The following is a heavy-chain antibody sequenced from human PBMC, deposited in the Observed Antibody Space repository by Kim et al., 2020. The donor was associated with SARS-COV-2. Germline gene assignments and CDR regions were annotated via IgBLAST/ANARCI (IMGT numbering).Heavy chain of an antibody. CDR2: FDPEDGET. Sequence: ASVKVSCKVSGYTLIELSMHWVRQAPGKGLEWMGGFDPEDGETIYAQKFQGRVTMTEDTSTDTAYMELSSLRSEDTAVYYCATAIAVAGTTIYYYYGMDVWGQGTTVTVSS. J-gene: IGHJ6*02. V-gene: IGHV1-24*01. CDR3: ATAIAVAGTTIYYYYGMDV. CDR1: GYTLIELS. D-gene: IGHD6-19*01.